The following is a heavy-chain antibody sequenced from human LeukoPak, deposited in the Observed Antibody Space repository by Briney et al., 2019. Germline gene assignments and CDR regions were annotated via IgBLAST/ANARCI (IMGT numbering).Heavy chain of an antibody. D-gene: IGHD6-19*01. Sequence: GGSLRLSCAASGFTFSSYSMNWVRQAPGKGLEWVSSISSSSSYIYYADSVKGRFTISRDNAKNSLYLQMNSLRAEDTAVYYCVRDGAGEQWLDRYFDYWGQGTLVTVSS. CDR3: VRDGAGEQWLDRYFDY. V-gene: IGHV3-21*01. CDR2: ISSSSSYI. J-gene: IGHJ4*02. CDR1: GFTFSSYS.